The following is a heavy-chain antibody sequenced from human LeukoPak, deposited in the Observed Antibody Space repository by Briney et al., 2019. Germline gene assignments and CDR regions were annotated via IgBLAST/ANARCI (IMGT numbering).Heavy chain of an antibody. V-gene: IGHV3-30*18. J-gene: IGHJ4*02. CDR2: ISYDGSNK. Sequence: PGRSLRLSCAASGFTFSSYGMHWVRQAPGKGLEWVAVISYDGSNKYYADSVKGRFTISRDNSKNTLYLQMNSLRAEDTAVCYCAKDLEKVVVAATPGDWGQGTLVTVSS. D-gene: IGHD2-15*01. CDR1: GFTFSSYG. CDR3: AKDLEKVVVAATPGD.